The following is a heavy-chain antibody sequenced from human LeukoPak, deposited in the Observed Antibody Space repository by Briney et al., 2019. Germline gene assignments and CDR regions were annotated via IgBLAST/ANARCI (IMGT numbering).Heavy chain of an antibody. CDR3: ARGAQWDHYDSSGYGLDY. Sequence: PGRSLRLSYAASGFTFSSYGMHWVRQAPGKGLDWVAVIWYDGSNKYYAASVKGRFSISSDNSRNTLYLQMNTPRAEDTAVYYCARGAQWDHYDSSGYGLDYWGQGTLVTVSS. J-gene: IGHJ4*02. CDR2: IWYDGSNK. CDR1: GFTFSSYG. V-gene: IGHV3-33*01. D-gene: IGHD3-22*01.